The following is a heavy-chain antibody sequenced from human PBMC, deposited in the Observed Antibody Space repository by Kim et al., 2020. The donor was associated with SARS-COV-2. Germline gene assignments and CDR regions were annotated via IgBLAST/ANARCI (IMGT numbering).Heavy chain of an antibody. CDR3: ARISYDILTGPFDY. J-gene: IGHJ4*02. V-gene: IGHV4-39*01. Sequence: PSLKSRVTISVDTSKNQFSLKLSSVTAADTAVYYCARISYDILTGPFDYWGQGTLVTVSS. D-gene: IGHD3-9*01.